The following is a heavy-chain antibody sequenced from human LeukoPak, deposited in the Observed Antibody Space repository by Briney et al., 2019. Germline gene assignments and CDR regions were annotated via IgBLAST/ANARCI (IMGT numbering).Heavy chain of an antibody. CDR2: IGANGNNI. D-gene: IGHD3-16*01. V-gene: IGHV3-23*01. CDR1: GLTFSAYA. J-gene: IGHJ4*02. CDR3: VKETIVRAAYFDS. Sequence: GGSLRLSCAASGLTFSAYAMSWVRQAPGKGLEWVAAIGANGNNIFYRDSVRGRFTISRDNSKNTLYLQMSRLGADDTALYYCVKETIVRAAYFDSWGQGTLVTVSS.